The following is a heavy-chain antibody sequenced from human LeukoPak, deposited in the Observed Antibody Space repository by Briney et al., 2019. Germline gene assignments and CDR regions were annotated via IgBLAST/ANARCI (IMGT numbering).Heavy chain of an antibody. J-gene: IGHJ4*02. D-gene: IGHD3-10*01. CDR2: IYYSGST. V-gene: IGHV4-30-4*01. CDR1: VGSLWSVDDY. CDR3: ARVFGELDY. Sequence: TLSLTCTLSVGSLWSVDDYGSWIRQPPGRGLEWIGDIYYSGSTHYNPSLKSRVLISVDPSKTQFSLKLSSVPAADTVVYYCARVFGELDYWGERTLVTVSS.